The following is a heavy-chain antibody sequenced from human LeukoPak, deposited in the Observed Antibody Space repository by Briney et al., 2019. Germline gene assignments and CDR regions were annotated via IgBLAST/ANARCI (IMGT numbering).Heavy chain of an antibody. CDR1: GGSITSSSYY. CDR3: AREVVPAATLGFDY. V-gene: IGHV4-61*01. Sequence: SETLSLTCTVSGGSITSSSYYWGWIRQPPGKGLEWIGYIYYSGSTNYNPSLKSRVIISVDTSKNQFSLKLSSVTAADTAVYYCAREVVPAATLGFDYWGQGTLVTVSS. D-gene: IGHD2-2*01. CDR2: IYYSGST. J-gene: IGHJ4*02.